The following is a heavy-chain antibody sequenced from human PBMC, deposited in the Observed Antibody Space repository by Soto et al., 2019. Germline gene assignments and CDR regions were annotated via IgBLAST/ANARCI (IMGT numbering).Heavy chain of an antibody. CDR1: GDTFSFYT. Sequence: QVQLVQSGTEVKKPGSSVKVSCKASGDTFSFYTINWVRQAPGLGLEWVGRINPIVSMSNYAQKFQGRVSMTAAQSTSPAYRELRRLGSADPAMYFCAARYGSGYRAFASWGQGALVIVSS. J-gene: IGHJ4*02. V-gene: IGHV1-69*02. D-gene: IGHD3-10*01. CDR3: AARYGSGYRAFAS. CDR2: INPIVSMS.